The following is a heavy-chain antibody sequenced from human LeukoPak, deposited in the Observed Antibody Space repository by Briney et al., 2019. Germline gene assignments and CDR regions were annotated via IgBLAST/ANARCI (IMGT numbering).Heavy chain of an antibody. D-gene: IGHD3-10*01. CDR2: IIGDGSLT. CDR3: ASLLTPYHGSGGGGMDV. J-gene: IGHJ6*02. CDR1: GFTFSTHW. Sequence: PGGSLRLSCAASGFTFSTHWMYWVRQAPGKEFVWVSRIIGDGSLTSYADSVRGRFTISRDNAKETLYLQMTSLRVEDTAVYSCASLLTPYHGSGGGGMDVWGQGTTVTVSS. V-gene: IGHV3-74*01.